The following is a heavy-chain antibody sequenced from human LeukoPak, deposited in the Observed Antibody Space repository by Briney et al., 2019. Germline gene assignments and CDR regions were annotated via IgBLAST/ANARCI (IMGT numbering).Heavy chain of an antibody. CDR2: ISGSGGST. J-gene: IGHJ3*02. CDR1: GFTFSSYA. D-gene: IGHD3-16*02. V-gene: IGHV3-23*01. CDR3: ANSGAFYYDYVWGSYRLGAFDI. Sequence: GGSLRLSCAASGFTFSSYAMSWVRQAPGKGLEWVSAISGSGGSTYYADSVKGRFTISRDNSKNTLYLQMNSLRAEDTAVYYCANSGAFYYDYVWGSYRLGAFDIWGQGTMVTVSS.